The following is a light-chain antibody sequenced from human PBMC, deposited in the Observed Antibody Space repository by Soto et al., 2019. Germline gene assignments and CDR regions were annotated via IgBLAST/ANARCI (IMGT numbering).Light chain of an antibody. CDR1: QGSSSY. Sequence: AIRMTQSPSSLSASTGDRVTITCRASQGSSSYLAWYQQKPGKAPKLLIYAASTLQSGVPSRFSGSGSGTDFTLTISCLQSEDFATYYCQHYYSYPRTFGQGTKVEIK. V-gene: IGKV1-8*01. J-gene: IGKJ1*01. CDR3: QHYYSYPRT. CDR2: AAS.